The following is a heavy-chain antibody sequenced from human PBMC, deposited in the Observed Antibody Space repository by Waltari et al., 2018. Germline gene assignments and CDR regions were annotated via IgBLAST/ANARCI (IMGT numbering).Heavy chain of an antibody. CDR3: GGWMGTVTNH. J-gene: IGHJ4*02. Sequence: EVQLVESGGGLVQPGGSLILSCEASGFTFSSSWMSWVRQAPGKGLEWVAHIKGDGSQKYYVESVKGRFTITRDNAKNSLYLQMTGLRAEDTAVYYCGGWMGTVTNHWGQGTLVTVSS. CDR1: GFTFSSSW. CDR2: IKGDGSQK. D-gene: IGHD4-17*01. V-gene: IGHV3-7*03.